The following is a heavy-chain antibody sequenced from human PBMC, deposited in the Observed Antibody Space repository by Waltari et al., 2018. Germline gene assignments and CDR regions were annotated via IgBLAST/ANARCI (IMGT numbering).Heavy chain of an antibody. CDR2: IDPXDSYT. CDR1: GYNFTNYW. CDR3: ARHVIGEDX. D-gene: IGHD4-17*01. Sequence: EXQLXXSGAEMXKPGXSLRIYCRGSGYNFTNYWISWVRQMPGKALEWMGRIDPXDSYTEYSPSXQGHVTISTDKSISTAYXQWGSLKPXDTAMXYCARHVIGEDXWGQGTLVTVSS. J-gene: IGHJ4*02. V-gene: IGHV5-10-1*03.